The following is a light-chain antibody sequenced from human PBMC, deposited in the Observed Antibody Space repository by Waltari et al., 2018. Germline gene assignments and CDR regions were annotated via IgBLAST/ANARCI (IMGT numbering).Light chain of an antibody. CDR3: QQYDISPLT. J-gene: IGKJ4*01. CDR2: GAS. V-gene: IGKV3-20*01. Sequence: EIVLTQSLGTLSLSPGERATLSCRASQIVRTTYLAWYQQKPGQAPTLLIDGASSRATGIPDRFSGSGSGTDFSLTISSLEPEDFAVYYWQQYDISPLTFGGGTKVEIK. CDR1: QIVRTTY.